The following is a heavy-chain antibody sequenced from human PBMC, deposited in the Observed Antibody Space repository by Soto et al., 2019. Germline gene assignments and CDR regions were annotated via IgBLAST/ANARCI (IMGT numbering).Heavy chain of an antibody. Sequence: SETLSLTYGVSGGSLSGATYSWNWIRQPPGKGLEWIGYIFPSGTTYYNPSLKSRVTISIDVSKNQFSPSLRSLTAADTAVYYCARSREFDYWSQGTLVTVSS. CDR3: ARSREFDY. CDR2: IFPSGTT. J-gene: IGHJ4*02. CDR1: GGSLSGATYS. V-gene: IGHV4-30-2*01.